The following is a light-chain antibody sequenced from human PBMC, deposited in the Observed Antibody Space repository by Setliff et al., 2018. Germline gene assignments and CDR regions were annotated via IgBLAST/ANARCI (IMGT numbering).Light chain of an antibody. J-gene: IGLJ1*01. CDR3: SSYTSNSTYV. V-gene: IGLV2-14*03. CDR1: GTYNY. CDR2: DVT. Sequence: QSVLTQPASVSGPPGQSITISYTGTGTYNYVSWYQQHPGKAPQLIIYDVTNRPSGVSNRFSASKSGNTASLTISGLQPEDDADYYCSSYTSNSTYVFGTGTKVTVL.